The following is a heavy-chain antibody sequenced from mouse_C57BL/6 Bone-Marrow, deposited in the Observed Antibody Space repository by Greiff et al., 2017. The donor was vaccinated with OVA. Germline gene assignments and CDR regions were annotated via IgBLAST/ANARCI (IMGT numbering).Heavy chain of an antibody. J-gene: IGHJ3*01. CDR3: ARHGICYGNYVGFAY. D-gene: IGHD2-1*01. Sequence: VKLVESGAELVKPGASVKLSCKASGYTFTEYTIHWVKQRSGQGLEWIGWFYPGSGSIKYNEKFKDKATLTADKSSSTGYMELSRLTSEDSAVYFCARHGICYGNYVGFAYWGQGTLVTVSA. V-gene: IGHV1-62-2*01. CDR1: GYTFTEYT. CDR2: FYPGSGSI.